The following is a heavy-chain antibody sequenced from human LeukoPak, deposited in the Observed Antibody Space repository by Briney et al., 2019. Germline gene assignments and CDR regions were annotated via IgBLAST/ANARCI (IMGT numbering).Heavy chain of an antibody. V-gene: IGHV3-7*01. D-gene: IGHD3-10*01. J-gene: IGHJ5*02. CDR1: GFTFSSYW. Sequence: AGGSLRLSCAASGFTFSSYWMSWVRQAPGKGLEWVANIKQDGSEKYYVDSVKGRFTISRDNAKNSLYLQMNSLRAEHTAVYYCARRITMVRGVWFDPWGQGTLVTVSS. CDR2: IKQDGSEK. CDR3: ARRITMVRGVWFDP.